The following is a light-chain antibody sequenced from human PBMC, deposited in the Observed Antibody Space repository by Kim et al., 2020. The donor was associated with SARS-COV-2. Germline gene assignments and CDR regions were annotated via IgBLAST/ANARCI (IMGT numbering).Light chain of an antibody. CDR1: SSDVGRYDY. CDR2: GVT. CDR3: FSHTNPETGV. V-gene: IGLV2-14*03. Sequence: QSALTQPASVSGSPGQSITIPCTGTSSDVGRYDYVSWYQQHPDKAPKVIIYGVTKRPSGVSDRFSGSKSGNTASLTISGLQAEDEADYYCFSHTNPETGVFGGRTQLTVL. J-gene: IGLJ3*02.